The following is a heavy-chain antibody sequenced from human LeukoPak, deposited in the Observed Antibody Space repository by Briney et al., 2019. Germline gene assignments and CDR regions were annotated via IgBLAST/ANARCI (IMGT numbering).Heavy chain of an antibody. Sequence: PGGSLRLSCSASGFTFSSYTIHWVRQAPGKGLEFVSAITNNGGNTYCADSVKGRFTISRDNSKNTVYLQMSSLRAEDTAVYYCVIVRGYFDSSGSDYWGQGTLVTVSS. J-gene: IGHJ4*02. V-gene: IGHV3-64D*06. D-gene: IGHD3-9*01. CDR3: VIVRGYFDSSGSDY. CDR1: GFTFSSYT. CDR2: ITNNGGNT.